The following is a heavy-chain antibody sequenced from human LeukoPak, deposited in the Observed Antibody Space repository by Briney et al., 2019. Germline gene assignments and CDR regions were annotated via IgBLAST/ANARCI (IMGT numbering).Heavy chain of an antibody. J-gene: IGHJ6*03. CDR1: GITFSSHA. V-gene: IGHV3-23*01. D-gene: IGHD5-24*01. CDR3: AKGGAATMRDGYNYYYYYMEV. CDR2: ISGSGGHT. Sequence: GGSLRLTCAASGITFSSHAMSWVRQAPGKGLEWVSLISGSGGHTYYGDSVKGRFTISRDNSTNRLYLQMNSLRPEDTAVYYCAKGGAATMRDGYNYYYYYMEVWGRGTTVTVSS.